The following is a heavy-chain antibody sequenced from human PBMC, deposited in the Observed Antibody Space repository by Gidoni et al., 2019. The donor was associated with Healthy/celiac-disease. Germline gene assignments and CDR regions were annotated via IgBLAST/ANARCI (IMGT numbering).Heavy chain of an antibody. V-gene: IGHV1-18*01. J-gene: IGHJ4*02. CDR2: ISAYNGNT. D-gene: IGHD3-16*02. CDR3: ARFTDYIWGSYRHIDPCDY. Sequence: QVQLVQSGAEVKKPGASVKVSCKASGYTFTSYGISWVRQAPGQGLEWMGWISAYNGNTNYAQKLQGRVTMTTDTSTSTAYMELRSLRSDDTAVYYCARFTDYIWGSYRHIDPCDYWGQGTLVTVSS. CDR1: GYTFTSYG.